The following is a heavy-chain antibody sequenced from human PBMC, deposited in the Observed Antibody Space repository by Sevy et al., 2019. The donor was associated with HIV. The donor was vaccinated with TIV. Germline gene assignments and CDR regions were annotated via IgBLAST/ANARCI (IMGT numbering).Heavy chain of an antibody. J-gene: IGHJ5*02. Sequence: GGSLRLSCAASGFTFDDYAMHWVRQAPGKGLEWVSGISWNSGSIGYADSVKGRFTISRDNAKNSLYLQMNSLRAEDTALYYCAKDIRSVLLLYCSSTSCSTSAGWFDPLGQGTLVTVSS. D-gene: IGHD2-2*01. CDR1: GFTFDDYA. V-gene: IGHV3-9*01. CDR2: ISWNSGSI. CDR3: AKDIRSVLLLYCSSTSCSTSAGWFDP.